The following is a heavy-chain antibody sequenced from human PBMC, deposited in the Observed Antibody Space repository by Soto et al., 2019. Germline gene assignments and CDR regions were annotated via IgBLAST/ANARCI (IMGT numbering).Heavy chain of an antibody. CDR2: INAGNGNT. CDR1: GYTFTSYA. D-gene: IGHD3-3*01. J-gene: IGHJ5*02. Sequence: ASVKVSCKASGYTFTSYAMHWVRQAPGQRLEWMGWINAGNGNTKYSQKFQGRVTITRDTSASTAYMELSSLRSEDTAVYYCARDLLGFLNWFDPWGQGTLVTVSS. CDR3: ARDLLGFLNWFDP. V-gene: IGHV1-3*01.